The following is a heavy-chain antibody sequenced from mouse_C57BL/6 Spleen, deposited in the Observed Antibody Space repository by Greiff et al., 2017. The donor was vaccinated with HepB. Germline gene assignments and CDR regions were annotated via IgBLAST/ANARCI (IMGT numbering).Heavy chain of an antibody. V-gene: IGHV1-50*01. J-gene: IGHJ2*01. CDR2: IDPSDSYT. Sequence: VQLQQPGAELVKPGASVKLSCKASGYTFTSYWMQWVKQRPGQGLEWIGEIDPSDSYTNYNQKFKGKATLTVDTSSSTAYMHLSSLTSEDAAVYYCARGGLGRGDYLGQGTTLTVSS. CDR1: GYTFTSYW. CDR3: ARGGLGRGDY. D-gene: IGHD4-1*01.